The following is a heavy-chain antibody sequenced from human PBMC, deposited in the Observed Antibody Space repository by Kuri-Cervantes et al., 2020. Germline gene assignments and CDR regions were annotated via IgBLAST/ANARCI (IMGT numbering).Heavy chain of an antibody. CDR1: GFTFSSYS. Sequence: GESLKISCAASGFTFSSYSMNWVRQAPGKGLEWVSYISSSSSTIYYADSVKGRFTISRDNAKSSLYLQMNSLRAEDTAVYYCATSAYSSSPASFDIWGQGTMVTVSS. CDR2: ISSSSSTI. D-gene: IGHD6-13*01. J-gene: IGHJ3*02. V-gene: IGHV3-48*01. CDR3: ATSAYSSSPASFDI.